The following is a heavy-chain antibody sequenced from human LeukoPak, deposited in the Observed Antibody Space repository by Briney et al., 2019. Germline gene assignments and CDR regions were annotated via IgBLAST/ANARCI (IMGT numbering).Heavy chain of an antibody. CDR3: ARHGRYKLRYFDWLLSPKNWFDP. D-gene: IGHD3-9*01. V-gene: IGHV4-39*01. CDR2: IYYSGST. Sequence: SKTLSLTCTVSGDSISSSNYYWGWIRQPPGKGLEWIASIYYSGSTYYNPSLKSRVTISVDTSKNQFSLKLSSVTAADTAVYYCARHGRYKLRYFDWLLSPKNWFDPWGQGTLVTVSS. CDR1: GDSISSSNYY. J-gene: IGHJ5*02.